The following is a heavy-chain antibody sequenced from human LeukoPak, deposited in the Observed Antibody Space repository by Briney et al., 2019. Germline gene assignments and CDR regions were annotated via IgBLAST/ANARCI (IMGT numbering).Heavy chain of an antibody. CDR1: GYTFTGYY. CDR3: ARGLYYDSSGYRY. CDR2: INPNSGGT. J-gene: IGHJ4*02. Sequence: ASVKASCKASGYTFTGYYMYWVRQAPGHGLEWMGWINPNSGGTNYAQKFQGRVTMTRDTSISTAYMELSRLRSDDTAVYYCARGLYYDSSGYRYWGQGTLVTVSS. V-gene: IGHV1-2*02. D-gene: IGHD3-22*01.